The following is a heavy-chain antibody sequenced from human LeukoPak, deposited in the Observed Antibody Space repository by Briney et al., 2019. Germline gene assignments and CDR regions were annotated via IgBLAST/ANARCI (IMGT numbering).Heavy chain of an antibody. CDR1: GFTFSNYV. CDR3: AKDYGDYGSGSSFDY. J-gene: IGHJ4*02. D-gene: IGHD3-10*01. V-gene: IGHV3-30*02. CDR2: IRYDGSNK. Sequence: PGGSLRLSCAASGFTFSNYVMHGVRQAPGKGREWVAFIRYDGSNKYYADSVKGRFTISRDNYKNTLYLQMNSMRAEDTAVYYCAKDYGDYGSGSSFDYWGQGTLVTVSS.